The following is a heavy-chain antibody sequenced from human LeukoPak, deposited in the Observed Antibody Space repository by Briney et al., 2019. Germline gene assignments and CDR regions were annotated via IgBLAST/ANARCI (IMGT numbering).Heavy chain of an antibody. CDR3: AVDNDSTGYYFSMDV. Sequence: SETLSLTCTVSGGSISNYYWSWIRQTPGKGLEWIGYISYSGSTNYNPSLKGRVTISVDTSKNHFSLKLSSVTAADTAVYYCAVDNDSTGYYFSMDVWGKGTTVTVSS. D-gene: IGHD3-22*01. J-gene: IGHJ6*03. CDR1: GGSISNYY. CDR2: ISYSGST. V-gene: IGHV4-59*01.